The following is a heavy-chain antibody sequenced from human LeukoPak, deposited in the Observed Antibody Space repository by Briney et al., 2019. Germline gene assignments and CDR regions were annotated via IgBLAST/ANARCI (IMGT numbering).Heavy chain of an antibody. CDR1: GGTFSSYA. J-gene: IGHJ4*02. Sequence: ASVKVSCKASGGTFSSYAISWVRQAPGQGLEWMGWINPNSGGTNYAQKFQGRVTMTRDTSISTAYMELSRLRSDDTAVYYCARVPAAIPIYYFDYWGQGTLVTVSS. D-gene: IGHD2-2*01. CDR2: INPNSGGT. CDR3: ARVPAAIPIYYFDY. V-gene: IGHV1-2*02.